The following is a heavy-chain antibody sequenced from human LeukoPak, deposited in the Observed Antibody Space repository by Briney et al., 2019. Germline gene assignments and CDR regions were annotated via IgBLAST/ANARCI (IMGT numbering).Heavy chain of an antibody. CDR1: GYTFTSYG. J-gene: IGHJ6*02. D-gene: IGHD3-9*01. V-gene: IGHV1-18*01. Sequence: ASVKVSCKASGYTFTSYGISWVRQAPGQGLEWMGWISAYNGNTNYAQKLQGRVTMTTDTPTSTAYMELRSLRSDDTAVYYCARAISTDILTGPPPYYYYYYGMDVWGQGTTVTVSS. CDR2: ISAYNGNT. CDR3: ARAISTDILTGPPPYYYYYYGMDV.